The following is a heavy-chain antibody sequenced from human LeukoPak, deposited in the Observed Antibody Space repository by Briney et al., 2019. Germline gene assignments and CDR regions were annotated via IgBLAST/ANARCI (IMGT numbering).Heavy chain of an antibody. Sequence: PGGSLRLSCAASGFTFSSYWMSWVRQAPGKGLEWVANIKKDGSEKYYVDSVKGRFTISRDSAKTSLYLQTISLRAEDTAVYYCARHLSGVTGYTYGRGIDYWGQGTLVTVSS. CDR1: GFTFSSYW. CDR3: ARHLSGVTGYTYGRGIDY. V-gene: IGHV3-7*01. J-gene: IGHJ4*02. D-gene: IGHD5-18*01. CDR2: IKKDGSEK.